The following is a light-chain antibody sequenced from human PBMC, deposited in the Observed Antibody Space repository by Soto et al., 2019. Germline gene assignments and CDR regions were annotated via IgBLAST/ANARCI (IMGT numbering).Light chain of an antibody. Sequence: EIVLTQSPATLSLSPGERATLSCRASQSVSSYLAWYQQKPGQAPRLLIYDASNRATGIPARFSGSGSGTDFTLTISSLEPEDFAVYYCQRRSNLPLRYTFGQGTKLEIK. CDR3: QRRSNLPLRYT. CDR1: QSVSSY. CDR2: DAS. J-gene: IGKJ2*01. V-gene: IGKV3-11*01.